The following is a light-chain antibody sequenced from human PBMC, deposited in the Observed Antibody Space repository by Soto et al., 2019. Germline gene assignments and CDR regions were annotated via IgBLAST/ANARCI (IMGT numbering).Light chain of an antibody. CDR3: CSYAGSSTFVV. CDR1: SSDVGSYNL. J-gene: IGLJ2*01. V-gene: IGLV2-23*02. CDR2: EVS. Sequence: QSVLTQPASVSGSPGQSITISCTGTSSDVGSYNLVSWYQQHPDKAPKLMIYEVSKRPSGVSNRFSGSKSGNTASLTISGLQAEGEADYYCCSYAGSSTFVVFGGGTKVTVL.